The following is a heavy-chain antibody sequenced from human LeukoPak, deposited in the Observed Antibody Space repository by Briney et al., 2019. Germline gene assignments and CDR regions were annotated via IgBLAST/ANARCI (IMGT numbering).Heavy chain of an antibody. CDR2: IYYSGST. CDR3: APERGIPVAGSLAGWFDP. Sequence: PSETLSLTCTVSGGSISSGDYYWSWIRQPPGKGLEWIGYIYYSGSTYYNPSLKSRVTISVDTSKNQFSLKLTSVTATDTAVYYCAPERGIPVAGSLAGWFDPWGQGSLVTVSS. CDR1: GGSISSGDYY. J-gene: IGHJ5*02. D-gene: IGHD6-19*01. V-gene: IGHV4-30-4*08.